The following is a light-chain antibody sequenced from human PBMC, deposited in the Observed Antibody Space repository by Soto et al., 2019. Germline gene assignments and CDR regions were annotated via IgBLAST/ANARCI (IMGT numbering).Light chain of an antibody. Sequence: DIVMTLSPDSLAVSLGERATTNCKSSQSVLSSSNNKNYLAWYQKKAGQPPQLLIYWASTRESGVPDRFSGSGSWTDFTLTISSLQAEDVAVYYCQQYYTTPPYTFCQGTKLEIK. J-gene: IGKJ2*01. V-gene: IGKV4-1*01. CDR2: WAS. CDR1: QSVLSSSNNKNY. CDR3: QQYYTTPPYT.